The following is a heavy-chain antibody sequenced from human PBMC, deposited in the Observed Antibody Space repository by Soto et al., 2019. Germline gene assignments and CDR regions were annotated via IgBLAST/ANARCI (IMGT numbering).Heavy chain of an antibody. Sequence: QVQLQQWGAGLLKPSETLSLTCAVYGGSFSAYYWSWIRQPPGKGLEWIGEINHRGSTNYNPSLKSRVNISVDTSKNQLSLKLSSVTAADTAVYYCARDFGSGLFNYWGQGTLVTVSS. V-gene: IGHV4-34*01. D-gene: IGHD3-10*01. CDR2: INHRGST. CDR3: ARDFGSGLFNY. CDR1: GGSFSAYY. J-gene: IGHJ4*02.